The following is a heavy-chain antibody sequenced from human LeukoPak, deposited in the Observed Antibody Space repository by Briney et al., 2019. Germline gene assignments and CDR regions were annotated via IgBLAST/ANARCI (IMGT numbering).Heavy chain of an antibody. CDR2: IYHSGST. CDR3: ARSGGSYYKTLGDNYAFDI. D-gene: IGHD1-26*01. CDR1: GGSISSGGYY. Sequence: PSETLSLTCTVSGGSISSGGYYWSWIRQPPGKGLEWIGYIYHSGSTYYNPSLKSRVTISVDRSKNQFSLKLSSVTAADTAVYYCARSGGSYYKTLGDNYAFDIWGQGTMVTVSS. V-gene: IGHV4-30-2*02. J-gene: IGHJ3*02.